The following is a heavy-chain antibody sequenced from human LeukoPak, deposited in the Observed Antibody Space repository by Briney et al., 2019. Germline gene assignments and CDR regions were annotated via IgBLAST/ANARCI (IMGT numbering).Heavy chain of an antibody. J-gene: IGHJ4*02. D-gene: IGHD6-13*01. V-gene: IGHV3-30*02. CDR2: LRYDGSNI. CDR3: AKESGYSSSWIPFDY. CDR1: GFTFSSYG. Sequence: GGSLRLSCAASGFTFSSYGMHWVREAPGKGLEWVAFLRYDGSNIYYADSVKDRFTTSRDNSKHTLYLQMNRLRAEDTAVYYCAKESGYSSSWIPFDYWGQGTLVTVSS.